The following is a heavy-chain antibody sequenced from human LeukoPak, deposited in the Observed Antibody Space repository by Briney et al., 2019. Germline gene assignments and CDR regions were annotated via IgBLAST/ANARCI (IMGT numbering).Heavy chain of an antibody. CDR1: GGSVSSDGCF. V-gene: IGHV4-61*08. CDR2: VHYSGGT. CDR3: ARVGNDAFDI. J-gene: IGHJ3*02. Sequence: SETLSLTCIVSGGSVSSDGCFWSWIRQPPGKGLEWIGYVHYSGGTKYNPSLESRVTISADTSKNRFSLKLNSVTAADTAVYHCARVGNDAFDIWGQGTMVTVSS.